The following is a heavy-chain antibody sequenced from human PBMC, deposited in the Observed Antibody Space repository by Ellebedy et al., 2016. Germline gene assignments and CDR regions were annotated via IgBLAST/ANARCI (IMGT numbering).Heavy chain of an antibody. CDR2: FDPEDGET. V-gene: IGHV1-24*01. CDR1: GYTLTELS. J-gene: IGHJ4*02. CDR3: ATVRRYCGGDCYSVFGY. D-gene: IGHD2-21*02. Sequence: ASVKVSCKVSGYTLTELSMHWVRQAPGKGLEWMGGFDPEDGETIYAQKFQGRVTMTEDTSTDTAYMELGSLRSEDTAVYYCATVRRYCGGDCYSVFGYWGQGTLVTVSS.